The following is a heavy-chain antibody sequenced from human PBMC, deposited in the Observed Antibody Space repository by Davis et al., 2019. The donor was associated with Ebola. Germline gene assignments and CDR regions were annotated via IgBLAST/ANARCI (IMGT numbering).Heavy chain of an antibody. CDR1: GGSINNNY. J-gene: IGHJ6*03. V-gene: IGHV4-59*12. D-gene: IGHD5-18*01. Sequence: SETLSLTCTVSGGSINNNYWSWIRQPPGKELEWIGYISYRGSINYNPSLKSRVTMSVDTSKNQFSLKLSSVTAADTAVYYCARDPRYGLGYSYMDVWGTGTTVTVSS. CDR2: ISYRGSI. CDR3: ARDPRYGLGYSYMDV.